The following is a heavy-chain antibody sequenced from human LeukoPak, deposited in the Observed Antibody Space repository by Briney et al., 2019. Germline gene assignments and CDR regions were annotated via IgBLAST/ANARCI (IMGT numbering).Heavy chain of an antibody. V-gene: IGHV4-61*02. D-gene: IGHD3-22*01. Sequence: SETLSLTCTVSGGSISSGSYYWSWIRQPAGKGLEWIGRIYTSGSTNYNPSLKSRVTISVDTSKNQFSLKLSSVTAADTAVYYCARDRGYDSSGYRLTLDYWGQGTLVTVSS. CDR2: IYTSGST. J-gene: IGHJ4*02. CDR3: ARDRGYDSSGYRLTLDY. CDR1: GGSISSGSYY.